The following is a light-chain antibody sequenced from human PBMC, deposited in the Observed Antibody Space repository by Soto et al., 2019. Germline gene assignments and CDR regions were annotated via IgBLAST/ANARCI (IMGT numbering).Light chain of an antibody. CDR2: EVN. Sequence: QSALTQPASVSGSPGQSSTTSCTGTSSDVGGYNYVSWYQQHSGKAPKLIIYEVNKRPSGVSDRFSGSKSGNTASLTISGLQAEDEADYYCSSYTATNTYVFGTGTKVTVL. CDR1: SSDVGGYNY. CDR3: SSYTATNTYV. V-gene: IGLV2-14*01. J-gene: IGLJ1*01.